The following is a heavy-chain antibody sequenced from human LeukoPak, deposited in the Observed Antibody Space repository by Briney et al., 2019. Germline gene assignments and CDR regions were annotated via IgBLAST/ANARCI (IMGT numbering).Heavy chain of an antibody. Sequence: ASVKVSCKASGYTFTAYYMHWVRRAPGQGLEWTGWINPNSGGTNYAQKFQGRVTMTRDTSISTAYMELSRLRSDDTAVYYCARVPFYYYYMDVWGKGTTVTISS. V-gene: IGHV1-2*02. CDR2: INPNSGGT. CDR3: ARVPFYYYYMDV. CDR1: GYTFTAYY. J-gene: IGHJ6*03.